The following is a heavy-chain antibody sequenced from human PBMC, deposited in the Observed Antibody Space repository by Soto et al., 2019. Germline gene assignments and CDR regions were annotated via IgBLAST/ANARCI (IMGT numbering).Heavy chain of an antibody. V-gene: IGHV3-74*01. J-gene: IGHJ4*02. Sequence: GGYLRLSCAASGFIFEMYWMHWVRLSPGKGLVWSSRIYNDGTYADYADSVRGRFTISRENVNDTLYLQMNNLRAEDSGLYYCTRGPRPISTGTGAYWGQGTQVTVSS. CDR2: IYNDGTYA. CDR1: GFIFEMYW. CDR3: TRGPRPISTGTGAY. D-gene: IGHD3-10*01.